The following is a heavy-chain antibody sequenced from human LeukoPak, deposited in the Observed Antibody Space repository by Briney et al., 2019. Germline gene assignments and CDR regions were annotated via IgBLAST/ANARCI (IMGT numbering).Heavy chain of an antibody. CDR2: IYYSGST. J-gene: IGHJ4*02. Sequence: SETLSLTCTVSGGSISSYYWSWIRQPPGKGLEWIGYIYYSGSTNYNPSLKSRVTISVDPSKNQFSLKVNSVTAAYTAVYYCARYDCSSPSYSGGLDYWGQGTLVTVYS. D-gene: IGHD2-2*01. CDR1: GGSISSYY. CDR3: ARYDCSSPSYSGGLDY. V-gene: IGHV4-59*01.